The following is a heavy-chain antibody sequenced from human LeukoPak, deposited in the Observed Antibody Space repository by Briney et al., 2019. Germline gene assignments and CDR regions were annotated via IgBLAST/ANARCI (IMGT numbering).Heavy chain of an antibody. J-gene: IGHJ5*02. CDR1: GGSFSGYY. CDR2: INHSGST. V-gene: IGHV4-34*01. CDR3: ARVGPTYYYGSGSQAYNWFDP. Sequence: SETLSLTCAVYGGSFSGYYWSWLRQPPGKGLEWIGEINHSGSTNYSPSLNSRVTISVDTSKNQFSLKLSSVTAADTAVYYCARVGPTYYYGSGSQAYNWFDPWGQGTLVTVSS. D-gene: IGHD3-10*01.